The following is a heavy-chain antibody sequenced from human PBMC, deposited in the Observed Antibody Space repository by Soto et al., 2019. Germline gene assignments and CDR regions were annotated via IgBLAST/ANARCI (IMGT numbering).Heavy chain of an antibody. D-gene: IGHD3-3*02. CDR2: MNPNSGNT. CDR3: ARALAGSFGP. J-gene: IGHJ5*02. CDR1: GYTFTSYD. V-gene: IGHV1-8*01. Sequence: QVQLVQSGAEVKKPGASVKVSCKASGYTFTSYDINWVRQATGQGLEWMGWMNPNSGNTGYAQKFQGRVTMTRNTPIRKAYLEVSSLRSEETGGDYWARALAGSFGPWGQGTLVTVSS.